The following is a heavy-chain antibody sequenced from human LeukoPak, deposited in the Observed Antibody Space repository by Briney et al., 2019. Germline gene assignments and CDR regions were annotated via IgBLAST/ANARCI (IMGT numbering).Heavy chain of an antibody. Sequence: GGSLRLSCAASGFTFSRYEMNWVRQAPGKGLEWVSVIYSGGSTYYADSVKGRFTISRDNSKNTLYLQMNSLRADDTAVYYCARIYPRLAAAGNWGQGTLVTVSS. CDR3: ARIYPRLAAAGN. D-gene: IGHD6-13*01. J-gene: IGHJ4*02. V-gene: IGHV3-66*01. CDR2: IYSGGST. CDR1: GFTFSRYE.